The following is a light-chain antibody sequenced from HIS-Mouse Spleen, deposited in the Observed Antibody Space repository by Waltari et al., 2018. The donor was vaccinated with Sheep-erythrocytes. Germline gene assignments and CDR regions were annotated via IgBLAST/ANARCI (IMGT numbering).Light chain of an antibody. V-gene: IGKV1-33*01. CDR2: DAS. CDR1: QDISNS. J-gene: IGKJ4*01. Sequence: DIQMTQSPSSLSASVGDRVTITCQASQDISNSLNWYQQKPGKAPKLLIYDASNLDTGVLSRFSGSGSGTDFTFTISSLQPEDIATYYCQQYDNLLTFGGGTKVEIK. CDR3: QQYDNLLT.